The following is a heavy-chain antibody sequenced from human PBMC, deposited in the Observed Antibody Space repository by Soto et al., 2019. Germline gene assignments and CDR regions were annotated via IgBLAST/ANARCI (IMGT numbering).Heavy chain of an antibody. Sequence: PSETLSLTCNVSGGSMTNSYWSWIRQSPGKGLEWIAYIYNSGTTKYNPSLKSRVSISIDTSRNQFSLRLSSVTAADTAVYYCARQEGSGNTYRAFLWLDPWGQGTLV. CDR1: GGSMTNSY. CDR2: IYNSGTT. D-gene: IGHD5-18*01. V-gene: IGHV4-59*08. CDR3: ARQEGSGNTYRAFLWLDP. J-gene: IGHJ5*02.